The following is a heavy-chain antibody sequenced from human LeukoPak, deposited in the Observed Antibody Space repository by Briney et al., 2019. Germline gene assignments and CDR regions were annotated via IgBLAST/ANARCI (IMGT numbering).Heavy chain of an antibody. CDR1: GDSVSSSSYS. V-gene: IGHV4-30-4*07. Sequence: ASETLSLTCAVSGDSVSSSSYSWSWIRQPPGKGLEWIGYIYYSGSTYSNPSLESRVTISVDTSKNQFSLKLSSVTAADTAVYYCASHSGSGYSDYWGQGTLVAVSS. J-gene: IGHJ4*02. CDR2: IYYSGST. D-gene: IGHD2-15*01. CDR3: ASHSGSGYSDY.